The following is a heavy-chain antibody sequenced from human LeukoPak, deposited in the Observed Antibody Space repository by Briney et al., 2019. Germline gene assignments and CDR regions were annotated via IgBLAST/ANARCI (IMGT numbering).Heavy chain of an antibody. CDR1: GGSISSYY. J-gene: IGHJ4*02. D-gene: IGHD3-22*01. CDR2: MYNSGRT. Sequence: SETLSLTCTVSGGSISSYYWSWIRQPPGKGLEWIGYMYNSGRTNYNPSLKSRVTISVDTSKNQFSLKLSSVTAADTAAYYCARDPPSSSGYPLGYFDYWGQGTLVTVSS. CDR3: ARDPPSSSGYPLGYFDY. V-gene: IGHV4-59*01.